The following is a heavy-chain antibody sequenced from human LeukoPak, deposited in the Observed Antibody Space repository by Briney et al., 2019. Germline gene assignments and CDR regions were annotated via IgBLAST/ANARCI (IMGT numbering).Heavy chain of an antibody. CDR3: ATTTATSGSSLY. J-gene: IGHJ4*02. D-gene: IGHD5-12*01. CDR2: IRAYNGDT. Sequence: ASVKVSCKASAGTFTRYGIAWVRQAPGQGLEWLGWIRAYNGDTNYAQNFQGRVNMTTDASTSTAYMELRGLRSDDTAVFYCATTTATSGSSLYWGQGTLVTVSS. V-gene: IGHV1-18*01. CDR1: AGTFTRYG.